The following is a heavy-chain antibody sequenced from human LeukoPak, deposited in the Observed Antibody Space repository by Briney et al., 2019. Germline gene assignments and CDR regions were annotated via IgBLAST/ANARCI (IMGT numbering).Heavy chain of an antibody. D-gene: IGHD3-10*01. Sequence: GGSLRLSCVASGFTFSSSAMNWVRQAPGEGLQWVSAIGGSGGDTYYADSVKGRFTISRENSKTTVYLQMDNLRAEDMAVYYCAKRVMVRGVTGWFDPWGQGTLVTVSS. CDR3: AKRVMVRGVTGWFDP. V-gene: IGHV3-23*01. CDR2: IGGSGGDT. CDR1: GFTFSSSA. J-gene: IGHJ5*02.